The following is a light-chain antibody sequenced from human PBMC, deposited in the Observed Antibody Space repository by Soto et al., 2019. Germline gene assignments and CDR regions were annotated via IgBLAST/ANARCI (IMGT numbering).Light chain of an antibody. J-gene: IGKJ5*01. CDR2: DAS. Sequence: DIQMTQSPSALSASVGDRVTITCQASQDISDVLNWYQQQPGKAPKVLIYDASKLQTGVPSRFSGRGSGKDFTFTISILQPDDSGTYYCQQFYDLPITFGQGTRLEIK. CDR3: QQFYDLPIT. V-gene: IGKV1-33*01. CDR1: QDISDV.